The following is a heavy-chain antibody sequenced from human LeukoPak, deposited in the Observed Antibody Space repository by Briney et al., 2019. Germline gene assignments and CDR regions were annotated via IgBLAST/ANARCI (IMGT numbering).Heavy chain of an antibody. V-gene: IGHV3-21*01. CDR1: GFTFSSYS. CDR2: ISSSSSYI. CDR3: ARVSEYYYDSSGPRLFFDY. D-gene: IGHD3-22*01. Sequence: GGSLRLSCAASGFTFSSYSMNWVRQAPGKGLEWVSSISSSSSYIYYADSVKGRFTISRDNAKNSLYPQRNSLRAEDTAVYYCARVSEYYYDSSGPRLFFDYWGQGTLVTVSS. J-gene: IGHJ4*02.